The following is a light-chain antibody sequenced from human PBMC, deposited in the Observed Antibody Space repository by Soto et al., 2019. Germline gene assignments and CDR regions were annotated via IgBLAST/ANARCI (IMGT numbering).Light chain of an antibody. J-gene: IGKJ1*01. V-gene: IGKV3-20*01. CDR2: GAS. Sequence: EIVLTQSPGILSLSPGERATLACRTSPSVSNYFFAWYQQKPGPAPRLLIYGASTTATDVPDRFSGSGSWADFTLTISRLEPEDFAVYYCQQYGSSPPRTFGQGTKVDIK. CDR1: PSVSNYF. CDR3: QQYGSSPPRT.